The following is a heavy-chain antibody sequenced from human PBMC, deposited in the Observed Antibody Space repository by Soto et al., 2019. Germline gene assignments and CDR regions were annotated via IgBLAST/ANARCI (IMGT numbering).Heavy chain of an antibody. J-gene: IGHJ4*02. Sequence: QVQLVQSGAEVKKPWASVKVSCKASGYSFTSYDINWVRQATGQGLEWMGWMNPNSDNTAYAQKFQGRVTMTRNTSISTVYMELSSLRSEDTAVYYCAREAAAGLVYWGQGTLVTVSS. D-gene: IGHD6-13*01. CDR3: AREAAAGLVY. V-gene: IGHV1-8*01. CDR2: MNPNSDNT. CDR1: GYSFTSYD.